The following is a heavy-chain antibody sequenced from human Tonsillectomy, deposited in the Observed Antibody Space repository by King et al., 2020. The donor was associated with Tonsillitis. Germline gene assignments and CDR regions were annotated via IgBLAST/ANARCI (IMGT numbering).Heavy chain of an antibody. Sequence: VQLVESGGGLVQPGGTLRLSCEASVFTFSSYAMSWVRQTPGKGLEWVSTIRGSGASTYYADPVKGRFTVSRDNSKNTLYLQMNSLRAEDTAVYYCAKHSCSGGTCTCDYWGQGILVTVSS. CDR2: IRGSGAST. CDR1: VFTFSSYA. CDR3: AKHSCSGGTCTCDY. V-gene: IGHV3-23*04. D-gene: IGHD2-15*01. J-gene: IGHJ4*02.